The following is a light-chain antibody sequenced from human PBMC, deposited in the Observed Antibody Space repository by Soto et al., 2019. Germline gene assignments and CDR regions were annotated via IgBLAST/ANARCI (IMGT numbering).Light chain of an antibody. V-gene: IGKV1-39*01. CDR1: QSINSY. CDR2: SAS. J-gene: IGKJ2*01. Sequence: DIQMTQSPSSLSASVGDRVTVSCRASQSINSYLNWYQQKPGKAPTLLIYSASSLEEGVPSMFSGSGSGTEFTLTISSLQPEDFATYSCQQTYTTPYTFGQGTKLEIK. CDR3: QQTYTTPYT.